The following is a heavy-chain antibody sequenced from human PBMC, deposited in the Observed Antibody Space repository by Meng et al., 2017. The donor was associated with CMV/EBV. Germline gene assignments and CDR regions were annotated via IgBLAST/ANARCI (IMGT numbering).Heavy chain of an antibody. D-gene: IGHD3-3*01. CDR2: INHSGST. Sequence: SCAVYGGSFSGYYWSWIRQPPGKGLEWIGEINHSGSTNYNPSLKSRVTISVDTSKNQFSLKLSSVTAADTAVYYCAGASFWSGYYDYWGQGTLVTVSS. V-gene: IGHV4-34*01. J-gene: IGHJ4*02. CDR3: AGASFWSGYYDY. CDR1: GGSFSGYY.